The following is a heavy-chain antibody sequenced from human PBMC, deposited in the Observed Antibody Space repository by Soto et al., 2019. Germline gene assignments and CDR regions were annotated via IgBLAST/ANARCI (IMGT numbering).Heavy chain of an antibody. V-gene: IGHV3-48*01. CDR3: ARDINRSLDS. J-gene: IGHJ4*02. CDR1: GFTFSSFS. CDR2: ISSSSGTI. Sequence: GGSLRLSCAASGFTFSSFSMNWVRQAPGKGLEWVSYISSSSGTILYADSVKGRFTISRDDAKNSLYLQMNSLRAEDTAIYYCARDINRSLDSWGQGALVTVSS.